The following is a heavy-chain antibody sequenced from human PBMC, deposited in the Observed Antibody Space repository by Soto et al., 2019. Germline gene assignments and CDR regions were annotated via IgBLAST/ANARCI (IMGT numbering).Heavy chain of an antibody. J-gene: IGHJ6*02. V-gene: IGHV3-9*01. CDR3: ARDGLGGEHPFYNNMDV. Sequence: PGGSLRLSCAASGFTFDDHAMHWVRQVPGKGLEWVSAISWNSANIGYADSVKGRFTISRDNAKSSLYLQMNSLRPEDTALYYCARDGLGGEHPFYNNMDVWGQGTTVTVSS. D-gene: IGHD1-1*01. CDR1: GFTFDDHA. CDR2: ISWNSANI.